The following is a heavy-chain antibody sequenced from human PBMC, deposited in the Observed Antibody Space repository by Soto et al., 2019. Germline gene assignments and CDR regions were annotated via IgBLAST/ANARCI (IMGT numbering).Heavy chain of an antibody. CDR2: INAGNGNT. V-gene: IGHV1-3*01. J-gene: IGHJ6*02. CDR1: GYTFTSYA. Sequence: ASVKVSCKASGYTFTSYAMHWARQAPGQRLEWMGWINAGNGNTKYSQKFQGRVTITRDTSAGTAYMELSSLRSEDTAVYYCARVDTNYYYYGMDVWGQGTTVTVSS. D-gene: IGHD1-26*01. CDR3: ARVDTNYYYYGMDV.